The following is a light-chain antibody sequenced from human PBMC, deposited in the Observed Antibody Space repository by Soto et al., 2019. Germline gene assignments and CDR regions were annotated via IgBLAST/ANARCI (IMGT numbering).Light chain of an antibody. V-gene: IGKV3-11*01. CDR3: QQRSNSALT. Sequence: EIVLTQSPATLSLSPGEMSTLSCRASQSVSRFLAWYQQTPGKAPRLLIYDASNRATGIPARFSGSGYGTDFTLTISSLQPEDFAVYFCQQRSNSALTFGGGTKVDIK. J-gene: IGKJ4*01. CDR1: QSVSRF. CDR2: DAS.